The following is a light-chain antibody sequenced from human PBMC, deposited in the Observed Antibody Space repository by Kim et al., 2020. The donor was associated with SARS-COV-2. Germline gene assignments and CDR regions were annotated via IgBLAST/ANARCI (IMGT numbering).Light chain of an antibody. CDR2: SNN. J-gene: IGLJ2*01. CDR1: SSNSGSNT. Sequence: GQRVTISCSGSSSNSGSNTVNWYQQLPGTAPKLLIYSNNQRPSGVPDRFPGSKSGTSASLAISGLQSEDEADYYCVAWDDSLNGVVFGGGTQLTVL. CDR3: VAWDDSLNGVV. V-gene: IGLV1-44*01.